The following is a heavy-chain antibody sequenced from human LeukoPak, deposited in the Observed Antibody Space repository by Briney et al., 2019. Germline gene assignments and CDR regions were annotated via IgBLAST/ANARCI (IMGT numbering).Heavy chain of an antibody. CDR1: GFTVSSNY. J-gene: IGHJ4*02. Sequence: PGGSLRLSCAASGFTVSSNYMSWVRQAPGKGLGWVSVIYSGGSTYYADSVKGRFTISRDNSKNTLYLQMNSLRAEDTAVYYCARDRDRNWNYDYWGQGTLVTVSS. V-gene: IGHV3-66*02. CDR3: ARDRDRNWNYDY. CDR2: IYSGGST. D-gene: IGHD1-7*01.